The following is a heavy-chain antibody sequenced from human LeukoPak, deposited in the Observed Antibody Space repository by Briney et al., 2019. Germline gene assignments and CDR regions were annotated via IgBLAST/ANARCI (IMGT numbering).Heavy chain of an antibody. CDR3: AKDPTDFDSSGQSYFAY. J-gene: IGHJ4*02. CDR2: ISGCGGLT. D-gene: IGHD3-22*01. V-gene: IGHV3-23*01. Sequence: PGGSLRLSCAASGFTFSDYYMTWIRQAPGKGLEWVSGISGCGGLTHYADCVRGRFTISRDNSKTTLYLQMNSLRAEDTAVYYCAKDPTDFDSSGQSYFAYWGQGSLVTVSS. CDR1: GFTFSDYY.